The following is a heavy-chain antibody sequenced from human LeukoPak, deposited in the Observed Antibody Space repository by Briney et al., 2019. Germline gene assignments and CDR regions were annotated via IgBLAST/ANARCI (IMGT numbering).Heavy chain of an antibody. CDR3: ARRWNYGSSDY. D-gene: IGHD1-7*01. CDR1: GYTFTSYD. Sequence: GASVKVSCKASGYTFTSYDINWVRQATGQGLEWMGWMNPNSGNTGYAQKLQGRVTMTTDTSTSTAYMELRSLRSDDTAVYYCARRWNYGSSDYWGQGTLVTVSS. V-gene: IGHV1-8*01. J-gene: IGHJ4*02. CDR2: MNPNSGNT.